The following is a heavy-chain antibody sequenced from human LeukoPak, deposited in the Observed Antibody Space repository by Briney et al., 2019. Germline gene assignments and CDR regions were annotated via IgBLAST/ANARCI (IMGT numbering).Heavy chain of an antibody. V-gene: IGHV3-21*01. D-gene: IGHD3-16*01. CDR3: AREGAAYPFDY. Sequence: GASLSLYCAASGFTFSSYSMNWVRHAPGKGLEWVSSISSSSSYIYYADSVKGRFTISSDNAKNSLYLQMNSLRAEGTAVYYCAREGAAYPFDYWGQGTLVTVSS. J-gene: IGHJ4*02. CDR1: GFTFSSYS. CDR2: ISSSSSYI.